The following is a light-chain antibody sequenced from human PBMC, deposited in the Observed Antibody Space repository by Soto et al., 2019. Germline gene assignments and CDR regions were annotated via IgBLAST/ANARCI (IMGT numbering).Light chain of an antibody. CDR3: QHYNSYSEA. CDR1: QSISNW. Sequence: DIQMTPSPSTLSASVGDRVTINCRASQSISNWLAWYQQRPGKAPKLLIYDASTLESGVPSRFSGSGSGTEFTLTISSLQPDDFATYYCQHYNSYSEAFGQGTKVDIK. V-gene: IGKV1-5*01. J-gene: IGKJ1*01. CDR2: DAS.